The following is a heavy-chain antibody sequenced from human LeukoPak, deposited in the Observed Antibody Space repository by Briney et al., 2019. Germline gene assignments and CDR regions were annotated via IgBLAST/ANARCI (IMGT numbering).Heavy chain of an antibody. D-gene: IGHD2-2*01. CDR1: GFTFGDYA. J-gene: IGHJ6*03. V-gene: IGHV3-49*04. CDR3: AGHIVVVPAAIDYYYMDV. Sequence: GGSLRLSCTASGFTFGDYAMSWVRQAPGKGLEWVGFIRSKAYGGTTEYAASVKGRFTISRDNSKNTLYLQMNSLRTEDTAVYYCAGHIVVVPAAIDYYYMDVWGKGTPVTVSS. CDR2: IRSKAYGGTT.